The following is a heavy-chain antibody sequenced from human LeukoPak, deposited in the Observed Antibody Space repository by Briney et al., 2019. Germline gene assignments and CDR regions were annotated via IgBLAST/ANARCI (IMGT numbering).Heavy chain of an antibody. Sequence: ASVKVSCKASGYTFTSYDINWVRQATGQGLEWMGWMNPNSGNTGYAQKFQGRVTITRNTSISTAYMELSSLRSEDTAVYYCAREKGYDFWSGSPYYYYYMDGWGKGTTVTVSS. V-gene: IGHV1-8*03. CDR3: AREKGYDFWSGSPYYYYYMDG. CDR1: GYTFTSYD. D-gene: IGHD3-3*01. J-gene: IGHJ6*03. CDR2: MNPNSGNT.